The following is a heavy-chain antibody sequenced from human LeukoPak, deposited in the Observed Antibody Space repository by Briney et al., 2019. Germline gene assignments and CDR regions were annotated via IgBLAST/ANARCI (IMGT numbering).Heavy chain of an antibody. J-gene: IGHJ3*02. CDR3: AKAETVTTSAFDI. CDR1: GFAFSNSA. V-gene: IGHV3-23*01. Sequence: GGSLRLSCAAAGFAFSNSAMSWVRQAPGKGLEWVSGISASGGTTYNAGSVKGRFTISRDNSKSTLYLQMNSLRSEDTVVYYCAKAETVTTSAFDIWGQGQWSPSLQ. CDR2: ISASGGTT. D-gene: IGHD4-17*01.